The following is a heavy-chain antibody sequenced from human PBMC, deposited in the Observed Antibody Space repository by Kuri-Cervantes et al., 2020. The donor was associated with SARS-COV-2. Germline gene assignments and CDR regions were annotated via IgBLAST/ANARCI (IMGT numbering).Heavy chain of an antibody. CDR2: IYHSGST. D-gene: IGHD6-13*01. CDR1: GYSISSGYY. Sequence: SETLSLTCTVSGYSISSGYYWGWIRQPPGKWLEWIGSIYHSGSTYYNPSLKSRVTISVDTSKNQFSLKLSSVTAADTAVYYCARDELDRRGYSSSWYAGAYNWFDPCGQGILV. V-gene: IGHV4-38-2*02. J-gene: IGHJ5*02. CDR3: ARDELDRRGYSSSWYAGAYNWFDP.